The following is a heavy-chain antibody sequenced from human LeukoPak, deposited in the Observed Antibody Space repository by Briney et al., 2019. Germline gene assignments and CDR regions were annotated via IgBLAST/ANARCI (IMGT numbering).Heavy chain of an antibody. CDR1: GFIFRSHG. Sequence: GGSLRLSCAASGFIFRSHGMNWVRQAPGKGLEWVAGISPDEKKYYVDAVKGRLTISRDNSKNTLYLQMNSLRVEDTAMYYCARDLSYFSFDDWGQGTTVTVSS. D-gene: IGHD2-21*01. CDR3: ARDLSYFSFDD. V-gene: IGHV3-33*01. J-gene: IGHJ6*02. CDR2: ISPDEKK.